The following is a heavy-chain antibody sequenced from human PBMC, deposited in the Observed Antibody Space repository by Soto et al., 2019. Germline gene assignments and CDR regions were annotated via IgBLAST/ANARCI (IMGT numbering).Heavy chain of an antibody. CDR3: ARDRLDTAMGNWFDP. Sequence: ASVKVSCKASGYTFTSYGISWVRQAPGQGLEWMGWISAYNGNTNYAQKLQGRVTMTTDTSTSTAYMELRSLRSDDTAVYYCARDRLDTAMGNWFDPWGQGTLVTVSS. CDR1: GYTFTSYG. V-gene: IGHV1-18*01. CDR2: ISAYNGNT. D-gene: IGHD5-18*01. J-gene: IGHJ5*02.